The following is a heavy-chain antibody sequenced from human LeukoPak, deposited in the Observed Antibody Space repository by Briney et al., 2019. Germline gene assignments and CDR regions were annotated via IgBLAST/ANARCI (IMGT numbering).Heavy chain of an antibody. J-gene: IGHJ4*02. V-gene: IGHV4-34*01. CDR2: INHSGST. Sequence: SETLSLTCAVYGGSFSGYYWSWIRQPPGKGLEWIGEINHSGSTNYNPSLKSRVTISVDTSKNQFSLKLSSVTAADTAVYYCASLSSSWYGDFDYWGQGTLVTVSS. CDR3: ASLSSSWYGDFDY. D-gene: IGHD6-13*01. CDR1: GGSFSGYY.